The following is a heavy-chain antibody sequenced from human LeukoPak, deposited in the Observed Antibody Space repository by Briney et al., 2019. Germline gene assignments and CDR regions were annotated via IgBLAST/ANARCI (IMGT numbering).Heavy chain of an antibody. CDR3: ARRLYTGTNWFDP. V-gene: IGHV4-59*08. CDR2: IYYSGST. D-gene: IGHD1/OR15-1a*01. J-gene: IGHJ5*02. CDR1: GGSISSYY. Sequence: SETLSLTCTVSGGSISSYYWSWIRQPPGKGLEWIGYIYYSGSTNYNPSLKSRVTISVDTSKTQFSLKLSSVTAADTAVYYCARRLYTGTNWFDPWGQGTLVTVSS.